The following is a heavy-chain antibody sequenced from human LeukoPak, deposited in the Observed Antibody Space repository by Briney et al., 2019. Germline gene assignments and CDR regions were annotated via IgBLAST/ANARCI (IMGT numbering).Heavy chain of an antibody. J-gene: IGHJ4*02. V-gene: IGHV3-53*01. CDR2: IYSGGST. Sequence: AGGSLRLSCAASGFTVSSNYMSWVRQAPGKGLEWVSVIYSGGSTYYADSVKGRFTISRDNSKNTLYLQMNSLRAEDTAVYYCARVLALAGPYYFDYWGQGTLVTVSS. D-gene: IGHD6-19*01. CDR3: ARVLALAGPYYFDY. CDR1: GFTVSSNY.